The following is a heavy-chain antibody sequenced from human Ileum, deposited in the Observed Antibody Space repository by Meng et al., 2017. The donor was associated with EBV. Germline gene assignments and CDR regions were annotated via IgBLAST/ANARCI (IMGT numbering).Heavy chain of an antibody. Sequence: VQLYDSTPCLLTPSEPLPLTFAVSCGSISRSDWCSWVRQPPGKGLEWIGETSHSGSTNYSPSLKSRVTISLDKSKNQLSLKLNSVTAADTAVYYCASSDYYRSDYWGQGTLVTVSS. J-gene: IGHJ4*02. D-gene: IGHD3-22*01. CDR2: TSHSGST. CDR1: CGSISRSDW. CDR3: ASSDYYRSDY. V-gene: IGHV4-4*02.